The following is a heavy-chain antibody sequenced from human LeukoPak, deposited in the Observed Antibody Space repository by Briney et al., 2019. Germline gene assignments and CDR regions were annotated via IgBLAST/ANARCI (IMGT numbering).Heavy chain of an antibody. CDR3: VSFYETY. CDR1: GFTFSSYV. CDR2: ISGSGSGT. J-gene: IGHJ4*02. V-gene: IGHV3-23*01. Sequence: GGSLRLSCAASGFTFSSYVMSWVRQAPGKGLEWVSGISGSGSGTYYADSVKGRFTISRDNSKNTLYLQMNNLRAEDTAVYYCVSFYETYWGRGTLVTVSS. D-gene: IGHD2-2*01.